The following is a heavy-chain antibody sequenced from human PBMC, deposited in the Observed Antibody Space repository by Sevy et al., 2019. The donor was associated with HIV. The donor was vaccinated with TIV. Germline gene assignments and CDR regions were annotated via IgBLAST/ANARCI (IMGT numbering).Heavy chain of an antibody. CDR3: ARDYDGMDY. J-gene: IGHJ4*02. CDR1: GGSVSSGSYY. D-gene: IGHD3-3*01. Sequence: SETLSLTCTVSGGSVSSGSYYWRWIRQPPGKGLEWIGYIYYSGSTNYNPSLKSRVTISVDTSKNQFSLKLSSVAAADTAVYYCARDYDGMDYWGQRTLVTVSS. V-gene: IGHV4-61*01. CDR2: IYYSGST.